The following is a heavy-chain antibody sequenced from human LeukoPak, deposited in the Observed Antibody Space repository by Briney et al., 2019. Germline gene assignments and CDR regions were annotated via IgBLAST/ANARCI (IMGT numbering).Heavy chain of an antibody. J-gene: IGHJ3*02. D-gene: IGHD2-15*01. CDR3: ARGGETLERPFSIVVVVAAAAHAFDI. Sequence: ASVKVSCKASGYTFTSYYMHWVRQAPGQGLEWMGIINPSGGSTSYAQKFQGRVTMTRDTSMSTVYMELSSLRSEDTAVYYCARGGETLERPFSIVVVVAAAAHAFDIWGQGTMVTVSS. CDR1: GYTFTSYY. CDR2: INPSGGST. V-gene: IGHV1-46*01.